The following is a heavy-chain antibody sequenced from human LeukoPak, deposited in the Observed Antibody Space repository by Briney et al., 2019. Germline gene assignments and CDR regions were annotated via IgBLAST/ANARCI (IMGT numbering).Heavy chain of an antibody. D-gene: IGHD3-10*01. CDR2: IYYSGST. V-gene: IGHV4-61*01. Sequence: SETLSLTCTVSGGSVSSASHYWSWIRQPPGKGLEWIGDIYYSGSTNYSPSLKSRVTISVDTSKNRFSLNLSSVTAADTAVYYCARGKGFGENTFDIWGQGTMVTVSS. CDR3: ARGKGFGENTFDI. CDR1: GGSVSSASHY. J-gene: IGHJ3*02.